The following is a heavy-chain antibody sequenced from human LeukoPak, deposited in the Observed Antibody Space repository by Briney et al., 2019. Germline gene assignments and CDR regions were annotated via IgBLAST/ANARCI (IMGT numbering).Heavy chain of an antibody. CDR2: IIPIFGTA. Sequence: ASVKVSCKASGGTFSSYAISWVRQAPGQGLEWMGGIIPIFGTANYAQKFQGRVTITADESTSTAYMELSSLRSEDTAVYYCARIGCTGNNCRPYAYYAMDVWGQGTTVTVSS. V-gene: IGHV1-69*01. J-gene: IGHJ6*02. CDR1: GGTFSSYA. D-gene: IGHD1-20*01. CDR3: ARIGCTGNNCRPYAYYAMDV.